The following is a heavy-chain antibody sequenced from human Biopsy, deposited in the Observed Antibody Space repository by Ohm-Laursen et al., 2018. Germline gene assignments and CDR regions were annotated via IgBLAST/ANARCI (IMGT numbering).Heavy chain of an antibody. D-gene: IGHD1-26*01. Sequence: SLRLSCAASGFTMSINYMSWVRQAPGKGLEWVSLVHRDGNTYYADSVKGRFTVSRDSSKSTLFLQMNNLRVEDTAVYYRARGRGALAPLDDWGQGTLVTVS. V-gene: IGHV3-66*01. CDR3: ARGRGALAPLDD. CDR2: VHRDGNT. CDR1: GFTMSINY. J-gene: IGHJ4*02.